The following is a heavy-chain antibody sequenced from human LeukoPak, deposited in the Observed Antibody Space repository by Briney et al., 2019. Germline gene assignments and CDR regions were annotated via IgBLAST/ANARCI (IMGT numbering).Heavy chain of an antibody. D-gene: IGHD3-16*01. J-gene: IGHJ6*03. CDR2: ISRSSTYI. CDR1: EFTFSSYS. CDR3: ARDPQGDYCMDV. V-gene: IGHV3-21*01. Sequence: PGGSLRLSCAASEFTFSSYSMNWVRQAPGKGLEWVSSISRSSTYIYYADSVKGRFTISRDNAKNSLYLQMNSLRADDTAVYYCARDPQGDYCMDVWGKGTTVTVSS.